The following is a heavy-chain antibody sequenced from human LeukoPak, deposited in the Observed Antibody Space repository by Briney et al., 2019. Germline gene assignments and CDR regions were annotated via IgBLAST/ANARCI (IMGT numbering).Heavy chain of an antibody. Sequence: GGSLRLSCTASGFTFSSYWMHWVRQAPGKGLVWVSRVNTDGNNTTYADSVKGRFTISRDNAKNIVYLQMNSLRAEDTAVYYCAKQSSPSYMGYFQHWGQATLVTVSS. V-gene: IGHV3-74*01. CDR3: AKQSSPSYMGYFQH. D-gene: IGHD1-26*01. CDR1: GFTFSSYW. J-gene: IGHJ1*01. CDR2: VNTDGNNT.